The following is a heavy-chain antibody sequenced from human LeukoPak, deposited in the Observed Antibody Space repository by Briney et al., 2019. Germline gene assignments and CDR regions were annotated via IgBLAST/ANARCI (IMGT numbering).Heavy chain of an antibody. J-gene: IGHJ6*02. CDR3: ARDLRAVHSSGWYGSRGRIYYYGMDV. V-gene: IGHV4-59*01. CDR2: IYYSGST. D-gene: IGHD6-19*01. Sequence: SETLSLTCTVSGGSISSYYWSWIRQPPGKGLEWIGYIYYSGSTNYNPSLKSRVTISVDTSKNQFSLKLSSVTAADTAVYYCARDLRAVHSSGWYGSRGRIYYYGMDVWGQGTTVTVSS. CDR1: GGSISSYY.